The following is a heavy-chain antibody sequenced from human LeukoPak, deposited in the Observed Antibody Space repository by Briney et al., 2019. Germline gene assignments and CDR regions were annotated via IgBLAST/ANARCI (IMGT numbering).Heavy chain of an antibody. CDR2: ISGSGGST. J-gene: IGHJ5*02. CDR3: AKDQGAYYDFWSGLNWFDP. Sequence: GGSLRLSCAASGFTFSSYAMSWVRQAPGKGLEWVSAISGSGGSTYYADSVKGRFTISRDNSKNTLYLQMSSLRAEDTAVYYCAKDQGAYYDFWSGLNWFDPWGQGTLVTVSS. V-gene: IGHV3-23*01. CDR1: GFTFSSYA. D-gene: IGHD3-3*01.